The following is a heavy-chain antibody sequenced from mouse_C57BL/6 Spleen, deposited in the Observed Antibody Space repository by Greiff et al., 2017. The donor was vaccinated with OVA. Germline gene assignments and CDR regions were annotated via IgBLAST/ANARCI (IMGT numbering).Heavy chain of an antibody. CDR3: ARGHGNSYAMDY. D-gene: IGHD2-1*01. Sequence: VHLVESGPELVKPGASVKISCKASGYAFSSSWMNWVKQRPGKGLEWIGRIYPGDGDTNYNGKFKGKATLTADKSSSTAYMQLSSLTSEDSAVYFCARGHGNSYAMDYWGQGTSVTVSS. J-gene: IGHJ4*01. CDR2: IYPGDGDT. CDR1: GYAFSSSW. V-gene: IGHV1-82*01.